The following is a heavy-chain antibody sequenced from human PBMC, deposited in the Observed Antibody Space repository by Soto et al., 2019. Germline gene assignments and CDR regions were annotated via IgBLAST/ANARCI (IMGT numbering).Heavy chain of an antibody. CDR1: GGTFSSYA. J-gene: IGHJ6*02. D-gene: IGHD3-10*01. CDR3: ARTAGVTYYRYYYGMDV. CDR2: IIPIFGTA. Sequence: GASVKVSCKASGGTFSSYAISWVRQAPGQGLEWMGGIIPIFGTANYAQKFQGRVTITADESTSTAYMELSSLRSEDTAVYYCARTAGVTYYRYYYGMDVWGQGTTVTVSS. V-gene: IGHV1-69*13.